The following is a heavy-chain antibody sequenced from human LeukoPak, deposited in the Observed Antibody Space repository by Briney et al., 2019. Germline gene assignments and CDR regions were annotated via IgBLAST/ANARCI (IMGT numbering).Heavy chain of an antibody. CDR3: ARGQLVPPNWFDP. CDR2: ISAYNGDT. Sequence: ASVKVSCKASGYTFTSYAFSWVRQAPGQGLEWMGRISAYNGDTKFARKFQGRVTLTTDASTTIGYMELRSLTSDDTAIYYCARGQLVPPNWFDPWGQGTLVTVSS. J-gene: IGHJ5*02. D-gene: IGHD6-6*01. V-gene: IGHV1-18*01. CDR1: GYTFTSYA.